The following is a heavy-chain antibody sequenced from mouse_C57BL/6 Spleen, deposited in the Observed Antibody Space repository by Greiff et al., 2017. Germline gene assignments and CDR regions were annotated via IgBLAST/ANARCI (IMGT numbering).Heavy chain of an antibody. CDR3: ARGYYSNYVGYFDV. CDR1: GFTFSSYA. Sequence: DVKLVASGGGLVKPGGSLKLSCAASGFTFSSYAMSWVRQTPEKRLEWVATISDGGSYPYYPAKVKGRFTISRDNAKNNLYLQMSHLKSEDTAMYYCARGYYSNYVGYFDVGGTGTTVTVAS. V-gene: IGHV5-4*03. CDR2: ISDGGSYP. J-gene: IGHJ1*03. D-gene: IGHD2-5*01.